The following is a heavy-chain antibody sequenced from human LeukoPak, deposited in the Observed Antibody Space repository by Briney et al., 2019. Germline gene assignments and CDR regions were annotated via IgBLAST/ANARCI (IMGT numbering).Heavy chain of an antibody. CDR3: AREGLRYCSSTSCYREKYYFDY. D-gene: IGHD2-2*01. J-gene: IGHJ4*02. CDR1: GYTFTSYY. V-gene: IGHV1-46*01. Sequence: GASVKVSCKASGYTFTSYYMHWVRQAPGQGLEWMGIINPSGGSTNYAQKFQGRVTMTRDTSTSTVYMELSSLRSEDTAVYYCAREGLRYCSSTSCYREKYYFDYWGQGTLVTVSS. CDR2: INPSGGST.